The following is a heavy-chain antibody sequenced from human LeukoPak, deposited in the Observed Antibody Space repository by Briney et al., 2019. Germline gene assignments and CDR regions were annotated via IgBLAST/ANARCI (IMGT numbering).Heavy chain of an antibody. J-gene: IGHJ3*02. CDR3: ATSMRVVVNDAFDI. CDR1: GFTFSSYG. Sequence: GGSLRLSCAASGFTFSSYGMHWVRQAPGEGLEWVSAICGSGGSTYYADSVKGRFTISREISKNTLYLQMNLVCVNSTAEYYCATSMRVVVNDAFDIWGQGTMVTVSS. CDR2: ICGSGGST. D-gene: IGHD3-22*01. V-gene: IGHV3-23*01.